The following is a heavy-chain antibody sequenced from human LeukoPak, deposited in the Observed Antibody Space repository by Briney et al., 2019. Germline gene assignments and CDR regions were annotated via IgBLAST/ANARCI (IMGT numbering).Heavy chain of an antibody. CDR2: ISDSGGRT. CDR3: ARESDSTAPHYFDY. D-gene: IGHD6-13*01. CDR1: GFTFRSYG. V-gene: IGHV3-23*01. Sequence: GGSLRLSCAASGFTFRSYGMSWVRQAPGKGLEWVSVISDSGGRTYYADSVKGRFTISRDNSKDTLYLQMNSLRAEDTAVYYCARESDSTAPHYFDYWGQGTLVTVSS. J-gene: IGHJ4*02.